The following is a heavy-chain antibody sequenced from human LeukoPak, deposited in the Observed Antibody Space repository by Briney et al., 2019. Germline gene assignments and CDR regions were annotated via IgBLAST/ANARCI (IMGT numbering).Heavy chain of an antibody. CDR2: ISAYNGNT. D-gene: IGHD3-9*01. CDR1: GYTFTSYG. V-gene: IGHV1-18*01. Sequence: ASVKVSCKASGYTFTSYGISWVRQAPGQGLEWMGWISAYNGNTNYAQKLQGRVTMTTDTSTSTAYMELSRLRSDDTAVYYCSREGYRIRYFDWLSKSHFDYWGQGTLVTVSS. J-gene: IGHJ4*02. CDR3: SREGYRIRYFDWLSKSHFDY.